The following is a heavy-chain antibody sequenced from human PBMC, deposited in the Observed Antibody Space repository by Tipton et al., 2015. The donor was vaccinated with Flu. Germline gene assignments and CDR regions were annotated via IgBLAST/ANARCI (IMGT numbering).Heavy chain of an antibody. J-gene: IGHJ6*02. V-gene: IGHV4-59*01. CDR1: GGSISSYY. CDR2: IDYSGST. CDR3: ARELNYGMDV. Sequence: TLSLTCTVSGGSISSYYWSWIRQPPGKGLEWIGYIDYSGSTNYNPSLKSRVTISVDTSKNQFSLKLSSVTAAETAVYYCARELNYGMDVWGQGTRVTVSS.